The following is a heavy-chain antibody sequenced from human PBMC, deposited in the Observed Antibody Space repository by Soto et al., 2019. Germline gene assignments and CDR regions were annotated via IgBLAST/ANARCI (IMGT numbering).Heavy chain of an antibody. CDR2: IYYSGNT. J-gene: IGHJ6*03. V-gene: IGHV4-31*11. D-gene: IGHD2-21*02. Sequence: QLQLQESGPGLMRPSQTLSLTCVVSGSSITSGDYYWTWIRQFPGKGLEWIGYIYYSGNTYYNPSLQSRVSISVDTSKNQFSLNLSSVTAADTAVYHCARLSGDHYYFYMDVWGKGTTVTVSS. CDR3: ARLSGDHYYFYMDV. CDR1: GSSITSGDYY.